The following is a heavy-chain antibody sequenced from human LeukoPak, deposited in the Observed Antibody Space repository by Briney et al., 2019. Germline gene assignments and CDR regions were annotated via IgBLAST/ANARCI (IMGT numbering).Heavy chain of an antibody. CDR1: GFTVSSNY. V-gene: IGHV3-53*05. Sequence: GGSLRLSCAASGFTVSSNYMSWVRQAPGKGLEWVSVIYSGGSTYYADSVKGRFTISRDNSKNTLYLQMNSLRAEDTAVYYCARVVEDCYDSSGYCRNWGQGTLVTVSS. CDR3: ARVVEDCYDSSGYCRN. J-gene: IGHJ4*02. CDR2: IYSGGST. D-gene: IGHD3-22*01.